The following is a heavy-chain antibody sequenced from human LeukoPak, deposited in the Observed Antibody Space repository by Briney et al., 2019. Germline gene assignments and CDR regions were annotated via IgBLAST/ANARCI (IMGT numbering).Heavy chain of an antibody. CDR2: ISSNGGST. CDR3: AGGSGSYYDY. V-gene: IGHV3-64*01. J-gene: IGHJ4*02. D-gene: IGHD1-26*01. CDR1: GFTFSSYD. Sequence: GGSLRLSCAASGFTFSSYDMHWVRQAPGKGLEYVSAISSNGGSTYYANSVKGGFTISRDNSKNTLYLQMGSLRAEDMAVYYCAGGSGSYYDYWGQGTLVTVSS.